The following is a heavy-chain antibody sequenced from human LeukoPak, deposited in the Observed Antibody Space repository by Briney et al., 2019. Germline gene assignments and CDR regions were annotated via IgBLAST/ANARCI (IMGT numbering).Heavy chain of an antibody. CDR1: GFTFSSYT. Sequence: PGGSLRLSCTASGFTFSSYTMTWVRQAPGKGLKWVSTITTGDGNTYYADSVKGRFTVSRDDSKNTLYLQMNSLRAEDTALYYCAKDGGLWVSAHWGDSWGRGTLVTVSS. J-gene: IGHJ4*02. D-gene: IGHD7-27*01. CDR3: AKDGGLWVSAHWGDS. V-gene: IGHV3-23*01. CDR2: ITTGDGNT.